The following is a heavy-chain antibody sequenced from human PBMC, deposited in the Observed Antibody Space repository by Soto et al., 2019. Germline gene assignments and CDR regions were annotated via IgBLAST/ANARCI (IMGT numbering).Heavy chain of an antibody. D-gene: IGHD1-26*01. CDR2: IYYSGTT. V-gene: IGHV4-28*01. CDR1: GYSISSSNG. J-gene: IGHJ4*02. Sequence: QVQLQESGPGLVKHSDTLSLTCAVSGYSISSSNGWGGIRQPPGKGLVWIGYIYYSGTTYYNPSLKSRVTLSVDTSKNQFSLKLTSVTAVDTAVYYCARREIQGPIDYWGQGTLVTVSS. CDR3: ARREIQGPIDY.